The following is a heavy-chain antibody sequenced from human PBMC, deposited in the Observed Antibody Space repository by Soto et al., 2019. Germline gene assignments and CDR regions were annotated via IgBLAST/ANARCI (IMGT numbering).Heavy chain of an antibody. CDR1: GGSFSDYN. J-gene: IGHJ4*02. CDR2: INNRGSI. Sequence: QVQLQQWGAGLLKPSETLSLTCAVYGGSFSDYNWNWIRQPPGKGLEWIGEINNRGSINYNPSLKSRITISVDTSKNQLSLKLSAVTAADTAVYYCAWVVNPYSSGRKDSWGQGTLVTVSS. CDR3: AWVVNPYSSGRKDS. V-gene: IGHV4-34*01. D-gene: IGHD3-10*01.